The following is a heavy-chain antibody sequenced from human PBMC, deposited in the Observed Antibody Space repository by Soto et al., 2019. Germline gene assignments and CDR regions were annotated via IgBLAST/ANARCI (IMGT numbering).Heavy chain of an antibody. CDR2: ISSSSSYI. Sequence: AGGSLRLSCAASGFTFSSYSMNWVRQAPGKGLEWVSSISSSSSYIYYADSVKGRFTISRDNAKNSLYLQMNSLRAEDTAVYYCARVPYSGSYQRGPLDYWGQGTLVTVSS. CDR3: ARVPYSGSYQRGPLDY. D-gene: IGHD1-26*01. V-gene: IGHV3-21*01. J-gene: IGHJ4*02. CDR1: GFTFSSYS.